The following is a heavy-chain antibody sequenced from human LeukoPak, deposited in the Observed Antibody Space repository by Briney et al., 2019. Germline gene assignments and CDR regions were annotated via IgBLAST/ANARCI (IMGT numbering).Heavy chain of an antibody. D-gene: IGHD2-2*01. Sequence: SETLSLTCTVSGDSISSYYWGWIRQPPGKGLEWIGSIYYSGSTYYNPSLKSRVTISVDTSKNQFSLKLSSVTAADTAVYYCATNSIVVVPAAYDYWGQGTLVTVSS. J-gene: IGHJ4*02. V-gene: IGHV4-39*01. CDR3: ATNSIVVVPAAYDY. CDR2: IYYSGST. CDR1: GDSISSYY.